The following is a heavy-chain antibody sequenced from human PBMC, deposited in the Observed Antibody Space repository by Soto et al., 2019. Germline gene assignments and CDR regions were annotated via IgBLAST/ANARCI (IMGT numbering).Heavy chain of an antibody. CDR1: GYTLTELS. V-gene: IGHV1-24*01. CDR2: FDPEDGET. CDR3: ATRVSSSWDLLGFDP. Sequence: ASVKVSCKVSGYTLTELSMHWVRQAPGKGLEWMGGFDPEDGETIYAQKFQGRVTMTEDTSTDTAYMELSSLRSEDTAVYYCATRVSSSWDLLGFDPWGQGTLVTVSS. D-gene: IGHD6-13*01. J-gene: IGHJ5*02.